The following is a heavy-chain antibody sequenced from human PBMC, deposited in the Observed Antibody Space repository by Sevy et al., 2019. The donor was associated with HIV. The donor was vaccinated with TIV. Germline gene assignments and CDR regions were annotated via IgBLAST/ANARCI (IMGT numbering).Heavy chain of an antibody. V-gene: IGHV3-48*02. CDR2: ISSSSTI. CDR3: ARDGSYYSPFDY. D-gene: IGHD1-26*01. CDR1: GFTFSSYS. J-gene: IGHJ4*02. Sequence: GGSLRLSCAASGFTFSSYSMNWVRQAPGKGLEWVSYISSSSTIYYADSVKGRFTISRDNAKNSLYLQMNSLRDEDTAVYYCARDGSYYSPFDYWGQGTLVTVSS.